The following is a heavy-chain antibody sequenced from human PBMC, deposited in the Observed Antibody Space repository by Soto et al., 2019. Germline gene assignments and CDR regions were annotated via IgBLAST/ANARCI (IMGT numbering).Heavy chain of an antibody. D-gene: IGHD1-26*01. CDR2: IFNSGTT. CDR3: ALALGPTTGLDY. Sequence: QVQLQESGPGLVKPSQTPSLTCSVSGASTVSHYHWTWIRQPPGKGLEWMGYIFNSGTTFYNPSLTSRLSISMDTSGNHFSLELRSVTAADTDFYYCALALGPTTGLDYWGQGTLVTVSS. CDR1: GASTVSHYH. J-gene: IGHJ4*02. V-gene: IGHV4-31*02.